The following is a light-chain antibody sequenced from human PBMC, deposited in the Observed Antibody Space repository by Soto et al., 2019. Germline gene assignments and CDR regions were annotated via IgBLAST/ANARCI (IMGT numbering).Light chain of an antibody. V-gene: IGKV3-20*01. CDR2: DAS. CDR1: QSVAKNY. CDR3: HQYASSPQT. Sequence: EIVLTQSPGTLSLSPAERATLSCRASQSVAKNYLAWYQQEPGQAPRLLIYDASKRSTGIPDRFSGSGSGTDFTLTISRLEPEDFAVYYCHQYASSPQTLGQWTKVEIK. J-gene: IGKJ1*01.